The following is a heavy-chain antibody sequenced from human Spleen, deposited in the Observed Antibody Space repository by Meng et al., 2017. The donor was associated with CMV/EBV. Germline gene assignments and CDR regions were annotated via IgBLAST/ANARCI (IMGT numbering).Heavy chain of an antibody. V-gene: IGHV3-48*03. CDR1: GFTFSNTW. CDR3: VREHSSLVRGVVQYYGMDV. J-gene: IGHJ6*02. D-gene: IGHD3-10*01. CDR2: ISVSGDII. Sequence: GESLKISCPASGFTFSNTWMNWVRQAPGKGLQWVSYISVSGDIIYYADSVKGRFSISRDSAKNSVFLQMSGLRAEDTAAYYCVREHSSLVRGVVQYYGMDVWGHGTTVTVSS.